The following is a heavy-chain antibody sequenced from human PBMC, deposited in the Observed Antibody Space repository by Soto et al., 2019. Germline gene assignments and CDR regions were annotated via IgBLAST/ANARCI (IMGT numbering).Heavy chain of an antibody. CDR2: IMPIFRAP. V-gene: IGHV1-69*12. D-gene: IGHD2-15*01. CDR3: ASWLKGPDIGNYYYGMDV. CDR1: GGAFSDYA. J-gene: IGHJ6*02. Sequence: QVQLVQSGAEVKKPGSSVKVSCKASGGAFSDYAFSWVRQAPGQGLEWLGGIMPIFRAPDYAQKFQGRVTITAKEFTRTAYMERNSLRSEDTAVYYCASWLKGPDIGNYYYGMDVWGQVTTVTVS.